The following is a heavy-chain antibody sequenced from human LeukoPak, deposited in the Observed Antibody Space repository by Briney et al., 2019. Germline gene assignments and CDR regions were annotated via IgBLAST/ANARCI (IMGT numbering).Heavy chain of an antibody. J-gene: IGHJ5*02. CDR2: IYSGGST. CDR1: GFTVSSNY. CDR3: ARGRGITGTTMWFDP. Sequence: PGGSLRLSCAASGFTVSSNYMSWVRQAPGKGLEWVSVIYSGGSTYYADSVKGRFTISRDNSKNTLYLQMYSLRAEDTAVYYCARGRGITGTTMWFDPWGQGTLVTVSS. D-gene: IGHD1-7*01. V-gene: IGHV3-66*02.